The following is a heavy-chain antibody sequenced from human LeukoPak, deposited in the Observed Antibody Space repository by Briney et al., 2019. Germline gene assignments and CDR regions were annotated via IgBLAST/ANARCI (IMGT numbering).Heavy chain of an antibody. Sequence: GGSLRLSCEVSGFTFSSYWMSWVRQAPGKGLEWVANIKQDGSEKHYVDSVKGRFTISRDNAKNSLYLQMNSLGAEDTAVFYCASGRGYSGRYYFNYWGQGTLVTVSS. V-gene: IGHV3-7*05. CDR2: IKQDGSEK. CDR1: GFTFSSYW. D-gene: IGHD6-13*01. J-gene: IGHJ4*02. CDR3: ASGRGYSGRYYFNY.